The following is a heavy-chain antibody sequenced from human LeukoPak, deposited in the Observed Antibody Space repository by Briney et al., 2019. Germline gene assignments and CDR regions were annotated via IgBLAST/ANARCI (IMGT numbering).Heavy chain of an antibody. CDR3: ARGVGSSSWHYYYYYGMDV. V-gene: IGHV3-7*03. CDR1: GFTFTNYW. D-gene: IGHD6-13*01. Sequence: GGSLRLSCVASGFTFTNYWMSWVRQAPGKGLEWVANIKQDGSAKYYVDSVKGRFTISRDNAKNSLYLQMNSLRAEDTAVYYCARGVGSSSWHYYYYYGMDVWGQGTTVTVSS. J-gene: IGHJ6*02. CDR2: IKQDGSAK.